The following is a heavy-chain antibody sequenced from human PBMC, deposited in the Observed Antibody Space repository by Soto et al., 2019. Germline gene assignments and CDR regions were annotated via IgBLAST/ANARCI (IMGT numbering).Heavy chain of an antibody. CDR1: GFSLRSYA. V-gene: IGHV3-23*01. Sequence: PGGSLRLSFAASGFSLRSYAMTWVRQAPGKGLEWVSGISGSGGVTYYADSVKGRFTISRDTSKNTLYLQMNSLRAEDTALYYCAKGKDIVVVPAIDCWGQGTLVTVSS. CDR2: ISGSGGVT. D-gene: IGHD2-2*01. CDR3: AKGKDIVVVPAIDC. J-gene: IGHJ4*02.